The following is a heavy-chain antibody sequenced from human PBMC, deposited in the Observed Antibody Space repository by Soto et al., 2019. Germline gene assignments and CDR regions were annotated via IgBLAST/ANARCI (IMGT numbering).Heavy chain of an antibody. CDR2: IYYSGST. CDR1: GGSISSSSYY. J-gene: IGHJ4*02. V-gene: IGHV4-39*01. D-gene: IGHD3-3*01. Sequence: TSETLSLTCTVSGGSISSSSYYWGWIRQPPGKGLEWIGSIYYSGSTYYNPSLKSRVTISVDTSKNQSSLKLSSVTAADTAVYYCAGKITIFGVVDYWGQGTLVTVSS. CDR3: AGKITIFGVVDY.